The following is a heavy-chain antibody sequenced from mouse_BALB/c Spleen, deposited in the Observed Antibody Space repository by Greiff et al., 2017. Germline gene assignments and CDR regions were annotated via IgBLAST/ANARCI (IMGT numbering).Heavy chain of an antibody. CDR2: ISSGGSYT. CDR3: ARGGYGKGYFDV. CDR1: GFTFSSYA. V-gene: IGHV5-9-4*01. D-gene: IGHD2-10*02. J-gene: IGHJ1*01. Sequence: EVQGVESGGGLVKPGGSLKLSCAASGFTFSSYAMSWVRQSPEKRLEWVAEISSGGSYTYYPDTVTGRFTISRDNAKNTLYLEMSSLRSEDTAMYYCARGGYGKGYFDVWGAGTTVTVSS.